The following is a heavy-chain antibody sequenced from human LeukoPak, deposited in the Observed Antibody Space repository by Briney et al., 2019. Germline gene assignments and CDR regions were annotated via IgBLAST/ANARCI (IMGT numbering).Heavy chain of an antibody. CDR1: GFTFSSYG. D-gene: IGHD6-6*01. CDR3: ARDKIAVRPGWFDP. J-gene: IGHJ5*02. CDR2: IRYDGSIK. Sequence: GGSLRLSCAASGFTFSSYGMQWVRQAPGKGLELVSFIRYDGSIKYYVDSVKGRFTISRDNSKNTLYLQMSSLRTEDTAVYYCARDKIAVRPGWFDPWGQGTLVTVSS. V-gene: IGHV3-30*02.